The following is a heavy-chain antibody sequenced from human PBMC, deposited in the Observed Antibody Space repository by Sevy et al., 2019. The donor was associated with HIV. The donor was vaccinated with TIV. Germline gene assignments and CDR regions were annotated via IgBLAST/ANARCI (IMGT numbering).Heavy chain of an antibody. J-gene: IGHJ4*02. CDR3: ARAVLEISTWRSDY. V-gene: IGHV3-21*01. D-gene: IGHD1-1*01. CDR2: ISANSAYI. CDR1: GFAFSSYR. Sequence: GGSLRLSCAASGFAFSSYRMTWVSQAPGKGLEWVSCISANSAYINYADSVKGRFTISRDNAKNLLYLQMDSLRAEDTAVYYCARAVLEISTWRSDYWGQGTLVTVSS.